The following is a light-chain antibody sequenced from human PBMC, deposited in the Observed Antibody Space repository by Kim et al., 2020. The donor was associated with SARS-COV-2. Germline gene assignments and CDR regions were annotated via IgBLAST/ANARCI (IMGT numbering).Light chain of an antibody. V-gene: IGKV1-33*01. CDR1: QDISNY. Sequence: DIQMTQSPSSLSASVGDRVTITCQASQDISNYLNWYQQKPGKDPKLLIYDASNLETGVPSRFSGSGSGTDFTFTISSLQPEDIATYYCQQYDNLPAPTFGGGTKVDIK. CDR3: QQYDNLPAPT. J-gene: IGKJ4*01. CDR2: DAS.